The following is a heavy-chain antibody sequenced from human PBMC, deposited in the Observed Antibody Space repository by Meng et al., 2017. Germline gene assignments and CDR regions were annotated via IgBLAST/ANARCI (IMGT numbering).Heavy chain of an antibody. D-gene: IGHD3-10*01. CDR2: IYYSGST. Sequence: SETLSLTCTVSGGSISSSSYYWGWIRQPPGKGLEWIGSIYYSGSTYYNPSPKSLVTIPVDTSKNQFSLKLSSVPDADTAAYYCAKIFYYYGSESRLRPAYYGMDVWDQRTTVTVSS. CDR3: AKIFYYYGSESRLRPAYYGMDV. J-gene: IGHJ6*02. CDR1: GGSISSSSYY. V-gene: IGHV4-39*07.